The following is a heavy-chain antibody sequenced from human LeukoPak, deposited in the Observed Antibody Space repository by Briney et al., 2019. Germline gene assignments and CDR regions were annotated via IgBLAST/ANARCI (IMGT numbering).Heavy chain of an antibody. V-gene: IGHV4-39*07. CDR1: GGSVSRSPYY. D-gene: IGHD1-26*01. CDR2: IYYSGST. Sequence: PSETLSLTCTVSGGSVSRSPYYWGWIRQPPGKGLEWIGNIYYSGSTYYNPSLKSRVTISVDTSKNQFSLKVTSVTAADTAVYYCARDLFGYYGFDYWGQGTLVTVSS. CDR3: ARDLFGYYGFDY. J-gene: IGHJ4*02.